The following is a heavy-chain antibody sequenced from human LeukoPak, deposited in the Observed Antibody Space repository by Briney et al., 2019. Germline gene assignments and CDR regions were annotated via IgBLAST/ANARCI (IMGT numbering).Heavy chain of an antibody. CDR1: GGSFSGYY. CDR3: ARGTITLGYCSSTSCYSGYYYYYGMDV. D-gene: IGHD2-2*02. Sequence: PPETLSLTCAVYGGSFSGYYWSWIRQPPGKGLEWIGEINHSGGTNYNPSLKSRVTISVDTSKNQFSLKLSSVTAADTAVYYCARGTITLGYCSSTSCYSGYYYYYGMDVWGQGTTVTVSS. CDR2: INHSGGT. V-gene: IGHV4-34*01. J-gene: IGHJ6*02.